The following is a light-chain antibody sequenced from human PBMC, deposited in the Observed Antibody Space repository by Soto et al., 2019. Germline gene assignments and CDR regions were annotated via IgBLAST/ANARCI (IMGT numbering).Light chain of an antibody. V-gene: IGKV3-11*01. CDR1: QSVSSY. Sequence: EIVLTQSPATLYLSPGERATLSCRASQSVSSYLAWYQQKPGQAPRLLIYDASNRATGIPARLSGSGSGTDFTLTISSLEPEDFAAYYCQQRSNWPPTFGGGTKVEIK. J-gene: IGKJ4*01. CDR3: QQRSNWPPT. CDR2: DAS.